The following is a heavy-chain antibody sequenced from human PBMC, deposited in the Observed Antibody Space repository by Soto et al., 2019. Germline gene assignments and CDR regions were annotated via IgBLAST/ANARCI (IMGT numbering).Heavy chain of an antibody. CDR2: ISAYNGNT. V-gene: IGHV1-18*01. J-gene: IGHJ4*02. Sequence: ASVKVSCKASGYTFSIYGITWVRQAPGQGLEWMGWISAYNGNTNYAQKLQGRVTMTTDTSTSTAYMELKSLRYDDTAVYFCVRLGQYRTSAGQLDYWGQGTLVTVSS. D-gene: IGHD6-6*01. CDR1: GYTFSIYG. CDR3: VRLGQYRTSAGQLDY.